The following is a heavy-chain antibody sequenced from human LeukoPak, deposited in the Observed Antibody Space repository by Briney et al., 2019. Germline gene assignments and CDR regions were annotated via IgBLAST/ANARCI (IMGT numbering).Heavy chain of an antibody. CDR3: APYCSSTSCHAP. J-gene: IGHJ4*02. D-gene: IGHD2-2*01. Sequence: ASVKVSCKASGYTFTGYYMHWVRQAPGQGLEWMGWINPNSGCTNYAQKFQGRVTMTRDTSISTAYMELSRLRSDDTAVYYCAPYCSSTSCHAPWGQGTLVTVSS. V-gene: IGHV1-2*02. CDR2: INPNSGCT. CDR1: GYTFTGYY.